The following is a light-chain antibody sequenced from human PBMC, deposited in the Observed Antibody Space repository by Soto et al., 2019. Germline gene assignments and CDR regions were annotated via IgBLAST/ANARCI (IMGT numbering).Light chain of an antibody. CDR1: QSVSSW. V-gene: IGKV1-39*01. Sequence: DIQKTQSPSTLSASVGDRVTITCRASQSVSSWLAWFQQKPGKAHKLMIYGASSLQSGVPLRFSGGGSGTDFTPTISSLQPQDFATYYGQESYSTLWGTCGQGTKVEI. J-gene: IGKJ1*01. CDR3: QESYSTLWGT. CDR2: GAS.